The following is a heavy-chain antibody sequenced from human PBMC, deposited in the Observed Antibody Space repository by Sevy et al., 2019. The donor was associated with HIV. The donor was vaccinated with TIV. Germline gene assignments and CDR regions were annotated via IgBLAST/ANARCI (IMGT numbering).Heavy chain of an antibody. D-gene: IGHD3-9*01. CDR1: GFTFSIYA. J-gene: IGHJ5*02. CDR2: ISVSGGST. V-gene: IGHV3-23*01. CDR3: AKDHDNNWFDP. Sequence: GGSLTLSCAASGFTFSIYAMSWVRQAPGKGLEWVSTISVSGGSTYYADSVKGRFTISRDNSKNTLYLQMNSLRAEDTAIYFCAKDHDNNWFDPWGQGTLVTVSS.